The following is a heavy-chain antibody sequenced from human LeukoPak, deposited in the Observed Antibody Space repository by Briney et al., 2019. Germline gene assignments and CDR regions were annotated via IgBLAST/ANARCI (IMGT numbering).Heavy chain of an antibody. V-gene: IGHV1-69*01. CDR3: ARDGDYGDWGHYFDY. CDR2: IIPIFGTA. Sequence: SVKVSCKASGGTFSSYAISWVRQAPGQGLEWMGGIIPIFGTANYAQKFQGRVTITADESTSTAYMVLSSLRSEDTAVYYCARDGDYGDWGHYFDYWGQGTLVTVSS. CDR1: GGTFSSYA. D-gene: IGHD4-17*01. J-gene: IGHJ4*02.